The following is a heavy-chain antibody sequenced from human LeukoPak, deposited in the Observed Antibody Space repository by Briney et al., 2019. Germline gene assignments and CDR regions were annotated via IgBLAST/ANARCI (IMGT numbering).Heavy chain of an antibody. J-gene: IGHJ4*02. CDR1: GFPFSNYW. CDR2: IKYDGSEI. Sequence: PGGSLRLFCAASGFPFSNYWMTWVRQAPGKGLEWVEWVANIKYDGSEIYYIDSVKGRFTISRDNAKNSLYLQMNSLRAEDTAVYYCAKGLIPWTNWGSPTDYWGQGTLVTVSS. D-gene: IGHD7-27*01. V-gene: IGHV3-7*01. CDR3: AKGLIPWTNWGSPTDY.